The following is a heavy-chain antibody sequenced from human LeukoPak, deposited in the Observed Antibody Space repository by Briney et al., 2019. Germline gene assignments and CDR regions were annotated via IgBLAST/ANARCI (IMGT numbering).Heavy chain of an antibody. CDR2: ISAYNGNT. D-gene: IGHD3-9*01. J-gene: IGHJ4*02. CDR1: GYTFTSYG. V-gene: IGHV1-18*01. Sequence: GASVKVSCKASGYTFTSYGISWVRQAPGQGLEWMGWISAYNGNTNYAQKLQGRVTTTTDTSTSTAYMELRSLRSDDTAVYYCARDTRRPGTLTGLDYWGQGTLVTVSS. CDR3: ARDTRRPGTLTGLDY.